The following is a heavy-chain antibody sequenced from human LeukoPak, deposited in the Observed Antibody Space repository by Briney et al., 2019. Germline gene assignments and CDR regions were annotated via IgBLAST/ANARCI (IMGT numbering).Heavy chain of an antibody. Sequence: PSETLSLTCTVSGGSISSYYWSWIRQPAGKGLEWIGRIYTSGSTNYNPSLKSRVTMSVDTSKNQFSLKLSSVTAADTAVYYCARDLLEPADGSYYYYMGVWGKGTTITVSS. CDR1: GGSISSYY. CDR2: IYTSGST. D-gene: IGHD1-1*01. V-gene: IGHV4-4*07. J-gene: IGHJ6*03. CDR3: ARDLLEPADGSYYYYMGV.